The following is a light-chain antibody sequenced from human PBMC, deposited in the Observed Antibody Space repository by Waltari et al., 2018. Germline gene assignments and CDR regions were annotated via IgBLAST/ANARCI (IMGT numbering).Light chain of an antibody. CDR3: QQGNSFPLT. Sequence: DIQMTQSPSSVSASVGDRVTITCRASQDIGRSLAWYQHRPGQAPKLLIYATSSLQSGDPSRFSGSGSVTYFSLTISSLQPEDFATYYCQQGNSFPLTFGGGTKVAIK. CDR1: QDIGRS. V-gene: IGKV1-12*01. J-gene: IGKJ4*01. CDR2: ATS.